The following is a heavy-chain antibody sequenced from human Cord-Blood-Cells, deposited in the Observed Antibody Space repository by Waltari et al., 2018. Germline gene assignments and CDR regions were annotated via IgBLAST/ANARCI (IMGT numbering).Heavy chain of an antibody. Sequence: QLQLQESGSGLVKPSQTLSLTCAVSGGSISSGGYSWSWIRPPPGKGLEWIGYIYHSGSTYYNPSLKSRVTISVDRSKNQFSLKLSSVTAADTAVYYCARVTTIYDFWSGYFYYFDYWGQGTLVTVSS. V-gene: IGHV4-30-2*01. D-gene: IGHD3-3*01. J-gene: IGHJ4*02. CDR2: IYHSGST. CDR1: GGSISSGGYS. CDR3: ARVTTIYDFWSGYFYYFDY.